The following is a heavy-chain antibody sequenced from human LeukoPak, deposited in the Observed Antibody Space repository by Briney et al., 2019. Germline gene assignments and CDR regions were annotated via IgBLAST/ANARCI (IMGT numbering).Heavy chain of an antibody. CDR3: ARVCSGGSCLDS. CDR2: ISAYNGNT. D-gene: IGHD2-15*01. CDR1: GYTFISYG. J-gene: IGHJ5*01. Sequence: GASVKVSCKASGYTFISYGISWVRQAPGQGLEWMGWISAYNGNTNYAQKLQGRVTMTRSTSTDIAYMELSSLTSEDTAVYYCARVCSGGSCLDSWGQGTLVTVSS. V-gene: IGHV1-18*01.